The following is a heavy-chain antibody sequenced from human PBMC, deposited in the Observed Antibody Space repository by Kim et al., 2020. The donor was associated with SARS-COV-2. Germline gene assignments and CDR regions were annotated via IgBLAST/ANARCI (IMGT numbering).Heavy chain of an antibody. Sequence: GGSLRLSCAASGFTFSDYWMHWVRQSPEKGLVWVSRINRDGSSIKYADSVRGRFTVSRDNAKNTLYLQMNSLRAEDTAVYYCTRETYVSGSYYFDYWGQGTLGTVSS. CDR3: TRETYVSGSYYFDY. D-gene: IGHD3-10*01. J-gene: IGHJ4*02. CDR1: GFTFSDYW. V-gene: IGHV3-74*03. CDR2: INRDGSSI.